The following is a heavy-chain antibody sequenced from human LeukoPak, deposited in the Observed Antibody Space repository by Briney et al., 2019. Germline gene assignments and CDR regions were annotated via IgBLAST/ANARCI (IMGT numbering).Heavy chain of an antibody. CDR2: INHSGST. J-gene: IGHJ4*02. D-gene: IGHD6-19*01. Sequence: SETLSLTCTVSGGSISSYYWSWIRQPPGKGLEWIGEINHSGSTNYNPSLKSRVTISVDTSKNQFSLKLSSVTAADTAVYYCARVDASRSGWYFVDHWGQGIQVTVSS. CDR1: GGSISSYY. V-gene: IGHV4-59*12. CDR3: ARVDASRSGWYFVDH.